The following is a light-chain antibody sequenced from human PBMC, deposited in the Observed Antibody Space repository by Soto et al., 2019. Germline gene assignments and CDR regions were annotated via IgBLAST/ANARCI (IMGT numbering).Light chain of an antibody. V-gene: IGKV4-1*01. CDR3: QQYYSTPYT. Sequence: DIVMTQSPDSLAVSLGERATINCKSSQSVLYSSTNKNYLAWYQQKPRQPPKLLIYWASTRESGVPDRFSGSGSGTDFTLTISSLQAEDVAVYYCQQYYSTPYTFGQGTKLEIK. CDR1: QSVLYSSTNKNY. J-gene: IGKJ2*01. CDR2: WAS.